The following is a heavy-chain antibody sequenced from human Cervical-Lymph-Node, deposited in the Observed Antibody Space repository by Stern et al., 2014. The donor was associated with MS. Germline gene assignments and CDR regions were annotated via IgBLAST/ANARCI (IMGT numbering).Heavy chain of an antibody. Sequence: VQLVESGPGLVKPSETLSLTCTVSGGSFNNYYWSWIRQPPGKGLEWIGYIYQDGSTKYNPSIKSRVTISLHTSKKQFSLRLTSVTAADTAVYYCARVDDCSGGTCFSTSWFDPWGQGTLVTVSS. CDR1: GGSFNNYY. CDR3: ARVDDCSGGTCFSTSWFDP. V-gene: IGHV4-59*01. CDR2: IYQDGST. D-gene: IGHD2-15*01. J-gene: IGHJ5*02.